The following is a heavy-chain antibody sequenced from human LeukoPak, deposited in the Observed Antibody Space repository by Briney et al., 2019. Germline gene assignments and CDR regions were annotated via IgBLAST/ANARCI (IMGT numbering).Heavy chain of an antibody. V-gene: IGHV3-23*01. CDR2: ISGSGRST. CDR3: AKDRGGNYLFYLDY. D-gene: IGHD1-26*01. Sequence: GGSLRLSCAASGFTFSNYAMTWGRQATGKGLEWGSGISGSGRSTYYAASVKGRFTISRDNSKNTLYLQMNSLRAEDTAVYYCAKDRGGNYLFYLDYWGQGTLVTVSS. J-gene: IGHJ4*02. CDR1: GFTFSNYA.